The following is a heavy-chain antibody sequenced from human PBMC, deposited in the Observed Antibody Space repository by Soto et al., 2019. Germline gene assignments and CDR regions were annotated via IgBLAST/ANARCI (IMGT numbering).Heavy chain of an antibody. V-gene: IGHV4-34*01. CDR3: ARGREGPTRRFDY. D-gene: IGHD1-26*01. CDR2: INHSGST. J-gene: IGHJ4*02. Sequence: QVQLQQWGAGLLKPSETLSLTCAVYGGSFSGYYWSWIRQPPGKGLEWIGEINHSGSTNYNPSLKSRVTISVDTSKNQFSLKLSSVTAADTAVYYCARGREGPTRRFDYWGQGTLVTVSS. CDR1: GGSFSGYY.